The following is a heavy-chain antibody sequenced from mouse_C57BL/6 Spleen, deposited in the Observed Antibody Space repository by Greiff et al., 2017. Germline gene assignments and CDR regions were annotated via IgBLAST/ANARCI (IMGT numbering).Heavy chain of an antibody. CDR2: INPSTGGT. D-gene: IGHD2-4*01. J-gene: IGHJ2*01. Sequence: VQLKQSGPELVKPGASVKISCKASGYSFTGYYMNWVKQSPEKSLEWIGEINPSTGGTTYNQKFKAKATLTVDKSSSTAYMQLKSLTSEDSAVYYCARSRLRLNYFDYWGQGTTLTVSS. CDR1: GYSFTGYY. V-gene: IGHV1-42*01. CDR3: ARSRLRLNYFDY.